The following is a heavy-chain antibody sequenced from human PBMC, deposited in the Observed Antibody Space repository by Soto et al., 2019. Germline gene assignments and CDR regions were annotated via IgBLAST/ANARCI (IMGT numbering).Heavy chain of an antibody. D-gene: IGHD3-10*01. CDR2: ISGSGGST. J-gene: IGHJ4*02. V-gene: IGHV3-23*01. CDR1: GFTFSSYA. CDR3: AKAWKGSGSYYSQYCFDY. Sequence: EVQLLESGGGLVQPGGSLRLSCAASGFTFSSYAMSWVRQAPGKGLEWVSAISGSGGSTYYADSVKGRFTISRDNSKNTLYLQMNSLSAEDTAVYYCAKAWKGSGSYYSQYCFDYWGQGTLVTVSS.